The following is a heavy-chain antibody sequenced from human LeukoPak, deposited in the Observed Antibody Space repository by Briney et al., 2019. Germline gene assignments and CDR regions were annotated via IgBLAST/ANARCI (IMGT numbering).Heavy chain of an antibody. CDR1: GYTFTRYD. Sequence: ASVKVSCKASGYTFTRYDINWVRQATGQGVEWMGRMNPNSGNTGYVQKVQGRVTINRKTSISTAYMELSSLRSEDTAVYYCARGLVYDYVWGSYRHSTEWAFDIWGQGTMVTVSS. CDR2: MNPNSGNT. V-gene: IGHV1-8*03. J-gene: IGHJ3*02. CDR3: ARGLVYDYVWGSYRHSTEWAFDI. D-gene: IGHD3-16*02.